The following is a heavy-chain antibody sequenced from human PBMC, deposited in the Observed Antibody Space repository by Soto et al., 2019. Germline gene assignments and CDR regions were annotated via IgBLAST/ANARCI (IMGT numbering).Heavy chain of an antibody. CDR2: IIPMFGTA. CDR3: ATGIQLWLRRINNGYSG. CDR1: GGTFSTYA. V-gene: IGHV1-69*12. Sequence: QVQLVQSGAEVKKPESSVKVSCKAPGGTFSTYAISWVRQAPGQGLEWMGGIIPMFGTANYAQRFQDRVIITADESTNTVYMELSSLRSEHTAVYYCATGIQLWLRRINNGYSGWGQGTLVTVSS. J-gene: IGHJ4*02. D-gene: IGHD5-18*01.